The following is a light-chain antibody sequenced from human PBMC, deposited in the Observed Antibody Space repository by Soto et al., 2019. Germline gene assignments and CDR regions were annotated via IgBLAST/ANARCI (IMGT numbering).Light chain of an antibody. V-gene: IGKV1-5*01. CDR2: AAS. J-gene: IGKJ1*01. CDR3: QQYYSPTT. CDR1: QSISSW. Sequence: DIQMTQSASTLSASVGDRVTITFRASQSISSWLAWYQQKPGKAPKLLIYAASTLQSGVPSRFSGSGSGTDFTLTISCLQSQDFATYYCQQYYSPTTFGQGTKVDIK.